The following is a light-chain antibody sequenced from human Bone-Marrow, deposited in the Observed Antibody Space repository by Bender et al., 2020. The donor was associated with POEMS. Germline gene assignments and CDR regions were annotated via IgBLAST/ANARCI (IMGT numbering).Light chain of an antibody. V-gene: IGLV2-23*02. J-gene: IGLJ2*01. CDR1: SNDIGRYDF. CDR2: EVT. CDR3: CSYAGSSAFRI. Sequence: QSALTQPASLSGSPGQSITISCTGTSNDIGRYDFVSWFQNRPGRVPDLIIYEVTKRPSDIRFSGSKSGNTATLTISGLQAEDEADYYCCSYAGSSAFRIFGGGTKLTVL.